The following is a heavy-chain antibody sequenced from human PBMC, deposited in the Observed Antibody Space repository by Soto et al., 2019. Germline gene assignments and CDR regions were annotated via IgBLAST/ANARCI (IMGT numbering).Heavy chain of an antibody. CDR1: GGSIIASY. D-gene: IGHD3-10*01. CDR2: IYYTGST. CDR3: ARDIWFGELAGGYCHYGMDV. J-gene: IGHJ6*02. V-gene: IGHV4-59*01. Sequence: SETLSLTCSVSGGSIIASYWSWIRQPPGKGLEWIGYIYYTGSTSYNPSLKSRVTISRDTSKNQFSLDLTSVTAADTAVYYCARDIWFGELAGGYCHYGMDVWGQGTTVTVSS.